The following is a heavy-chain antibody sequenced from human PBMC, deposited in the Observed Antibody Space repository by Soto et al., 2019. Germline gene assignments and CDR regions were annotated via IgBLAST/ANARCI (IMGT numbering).Heavy chain of an antibody. Sequence: GGSLRLSCAASGFTFSSYAMSWVRQAPGKGLEWVSSISGGGGSTYYADSVKGRFTISRDNSKNTLYLQMNSLRAEDTAVYYCAKDFFSRGYSYGYVDYFDYWGQGTLVTVSS. CDR1: GFTFSSYA. D-gene: IGHD5-18*01. J-gene: IGHJ4*02. CDR2: ISGGGGST. V-gene: IGHV3-23*01. CDR3: AKDFFSRGYSYGYVDYFDY.